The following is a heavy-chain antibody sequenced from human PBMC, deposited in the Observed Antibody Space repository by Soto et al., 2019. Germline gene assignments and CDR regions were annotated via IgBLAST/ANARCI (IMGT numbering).Heavy chain of an antibody. J-gene: IGHJ6*03. Sequence: ASVKVSCKASGGTFSSYTISWVRQAPGQGLEWMGRIIPILGIANYAQKFQGRVTITADKSTSTAYMELSSLRSEDTAVYYCARGGPLYGDPPYYYYMDVWGKGTTVTVSS. CDR3: ARGGPLYGDPPYYYYMDV. V-gene: IGHV1-69*02. D-gene: IGHD4-17*01. CDR1: GGTFSSYT. CDR2: IIPILGIA.